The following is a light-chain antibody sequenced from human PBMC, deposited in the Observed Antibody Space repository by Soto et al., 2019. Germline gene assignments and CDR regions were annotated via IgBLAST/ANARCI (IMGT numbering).Light chain of an antibody. Sequence: QAVVTQPPSASGTPGQRVTISCSGGSSNIGSNAVNWYRHLPGSAPKLLIYESIQRPSGVPDRFSGSKSGTSASLAISGLQSEDEAYYYCATWDDRLSVVFGGGTKLTVL. CDR2: ESI. V-gene: IGLV1-44*01. CDR1: SSNIGSNA. CDR3: ATWDDRLSVV. J-gene: IGLJ2*01.